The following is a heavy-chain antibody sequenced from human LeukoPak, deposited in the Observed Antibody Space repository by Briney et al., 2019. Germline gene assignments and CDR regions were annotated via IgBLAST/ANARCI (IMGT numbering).Heavy chain of an antibody. CDR3: AMRDRGYGLDI. V-gene: IGHV3-23*01. CDR2: INGGGVIM. Sequence: GGSLRLSCAASRFSLRAYDLIWVRQAPGKGLDWVSIINGGGVIMMYEDSVKGRFTISRDNSKNTFYLQMNSLRVEDTAVYYCAMRDRGYGLDIWGQGTMVTVSS. D-gene: IGHD3-10*01. CDR1: RFSLRAYD. J-gene: IGHJ3*02.